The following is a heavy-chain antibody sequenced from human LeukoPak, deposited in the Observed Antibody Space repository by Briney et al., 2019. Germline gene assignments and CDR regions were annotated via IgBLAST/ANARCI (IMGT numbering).Heavy chain of an antibody. CDR2: ISSSGSTI. D-gene: IGHD1-26*01. CDR1: GFTFSDYY. Sequence: GRSLRLSCAASGFTFSDYYMSWIRQAPGRGLEWVSYISSSGSTIYYADSVKGRFTISRDNAKNSLYLQMKILRAEDTAVYYCARGGSFFQFDHWGQGTPVTVSS. J-gene: IGHJ4*02. V-gene: IGHV3-11*04. CDR3: ARGGSFFQFDH.